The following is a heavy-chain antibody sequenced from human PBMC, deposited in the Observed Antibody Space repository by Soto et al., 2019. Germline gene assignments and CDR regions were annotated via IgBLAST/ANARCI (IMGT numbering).Heavy chain of an antibody. V-gene: IGHV4-61*01. D-gene: IGHD3-3*01. CDR3: ARVASDYYDFWSGYYPHYYGMDV. Sequence: SETLSLTCTVSGGSVSSGSYYWSWIRQPPGKGLEWIGYIYYSGSTNYNPSLKSRVTISVDTSKNQFSLKLSSVTAADTAVYYCARVASDYYDFWSGYYPHYYGMDVWGQGTTVTSP. CDR2: IYYSGST. J-gene: IGHJ6*02. CDR1: GGSVSSGSYY.